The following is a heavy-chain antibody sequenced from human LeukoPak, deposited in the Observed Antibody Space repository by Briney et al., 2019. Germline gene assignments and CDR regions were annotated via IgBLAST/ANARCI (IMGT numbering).Heavy chain of an antibody. J-gene: IGHJ4*02. CDR3: ARVKRVRGGVGYDSSGYYYFDY. D-gene: IGHD3-22*01. V-gene: IGHV4-4*07. CDR2: IYTSGST. Sequence: SETLSLTCTVSGGSISSYYWSWIRQPAGKGLEWIGRIYTSGSTNYNPSLKSRVTMSVDTSKNQFSLKLSSVTAADTAVYSVARVKRVRGGVGYDSSGYYYFDYWGQGTLVTVSS. CDR1: GGSISSYY.